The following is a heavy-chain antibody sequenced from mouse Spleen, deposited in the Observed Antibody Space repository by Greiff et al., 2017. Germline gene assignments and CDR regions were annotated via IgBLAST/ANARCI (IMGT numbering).Heavy chain of an antibody. V-gene: IGHV5-17*01. CDR1: GFTFSDYG. Sequence: EVKLVASGGGLVKPGGSLKLSCAASGFTFSDYGMHWVRQAPEKGLEWVAYISSGSSTIYYADTVKGRFTISRDNAKNTLFLQLTGLRSEDTAMYYCGEDYDAMDYWGQGTSVTGSS. CDR2: ISSGSSTI. CDR3: GEDYDAMDY. J-gene: IGHJ4*01.